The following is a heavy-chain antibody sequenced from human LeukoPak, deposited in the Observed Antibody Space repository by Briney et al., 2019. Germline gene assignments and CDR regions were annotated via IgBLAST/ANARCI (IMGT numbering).Heavy chain of an antibody. D-gene: IGHD5-24*01. CDR3: ARQDGSASYYFDY. V-gene: IGHV5-51*01. CDR1: GYSFTSYW. Sequence: GESLKISCNGSGYSFTSYWIGWVRQMPGKGLEWMGIIYPSNSDTRYSPSFQGQVTISVDKSVSTAYLQWSSLKASDTAMYYCARQDGSASYYFDYWGQGALVTVSS. CDR2: IYPSNSDT. J-gene: IGHJ4*02.